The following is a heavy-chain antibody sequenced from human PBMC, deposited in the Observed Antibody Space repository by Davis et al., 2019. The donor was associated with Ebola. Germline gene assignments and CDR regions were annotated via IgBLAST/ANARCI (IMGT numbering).Heavy chain of an antibody. CDR1: GSIFGDHY. CDR2: ISDDGDTK. V-gene: IGHV3-11*01. D-gene: IGHD3-3*01. Sequence: PGGSLRLSCAASGSIFGDHYMSWIRQAPGKGLEWVSYISDDGDTKSYADSVKGRFTISRDNAKKLLYLHLNSLRAADTAVYYCARILNGHDLWDGFDIWGQGTMVTVSS. CDR3: ARILNGHDLWDGFDI. J-gene: IGHJ3*02.